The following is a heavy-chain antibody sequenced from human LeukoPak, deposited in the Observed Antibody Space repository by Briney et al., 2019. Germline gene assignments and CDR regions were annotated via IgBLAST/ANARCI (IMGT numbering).Heavy chain of an antibody. CDR2: IIPIFGTA. CDR3: ARDYYCRGGSCYSYYYMDV. D-gene: IGHD2-15*01. CDR1: GGTFSNYA. Sequence: EASVKVSCXASGGTFSNYAISWVRRAPGQGLEWMGGIIPIFGTANYAQKFQGRVTITTDESTSTAYMELSSLRSEDTAVYYCARDYYCRGGSCYSYYYMDVWGKGTTVSVSS. J-gene: IGHJ6*03. V-gene: IGHV1-69*05.